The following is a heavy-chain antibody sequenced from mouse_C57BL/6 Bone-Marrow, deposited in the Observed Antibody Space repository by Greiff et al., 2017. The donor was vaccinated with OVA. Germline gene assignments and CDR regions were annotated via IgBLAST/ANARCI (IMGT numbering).Heavy chain of an antibody. V-gene: IGHV1-82*01. CDR2: IYPGDGDT. CDR1: GYAFSSSW. D-gene: IGHD3-2*02. Sequence: VKLMESGPELVKPGASVKISCKASGYAFSSSWMNWVKQRPGKGLEWIGRIYPGDGDTTYNGKFKGKATLTADKSSSTAYMQLSSLTSEDSAVYFCARETAQAPYYFDYWGQGTTLTVSS. CDR3: ARETAQAPYYFDY. J-gene: IGHJ2*01.